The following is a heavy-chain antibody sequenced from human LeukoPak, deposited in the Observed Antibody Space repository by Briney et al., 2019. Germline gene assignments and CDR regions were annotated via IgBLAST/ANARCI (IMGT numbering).Heavy chain of an antibody. V-gene: IGHV4-34*01. CDR2: INHSGST. CDR1: GGSFSGYY. D-gene: IGHD2-15*01. Sequence: SETLSLTCAVYGGSFSGYYWSWIRQPPGKGLEWIGEINHSGSTNYNPSLKSRVTISVDTSKYQFSLKLSSVTAADTAVYYCARGGYCSGGSCYSPLGFDYWGQGTLVTVSS. CDR3: ARGGYCSGGSCYSPLGFDY. J-gene: IGHJ4*02.